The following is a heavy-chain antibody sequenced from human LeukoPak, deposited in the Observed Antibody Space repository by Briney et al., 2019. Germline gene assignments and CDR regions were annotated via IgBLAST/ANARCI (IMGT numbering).Heavy chain of an antibody. CDR1: GCTFSSYG. D-gene: IGHD5-12*01. CDR3: AKDRGYDISYGIDV. Sequence: GGSLRLSCAVSGCTFSSYGMTWVRQAPGTGLEWVSVISGNGGTTYYTDSVKGRFIIYIDNSKNTLYLQMSCLTAEDTAVYYCAKDRGYDISYGIDVWGQGTTVTVSS. V-gene: IGHV3-23*01. J-gene: IGHJ6*02. CDR2: ISGNGGTT.